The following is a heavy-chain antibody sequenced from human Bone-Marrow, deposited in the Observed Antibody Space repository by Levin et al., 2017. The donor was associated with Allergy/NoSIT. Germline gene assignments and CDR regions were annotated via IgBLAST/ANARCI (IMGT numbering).Heavy chain of an antibody. CDR2: IKSNGGGGTA. D-gene: IGHD2-15*01. V-gene: IGHV3-15*01. CDR1: GINFFAAW. Sequence: GGSLRLSCAASGINFFAAWMSWVRQAPGKGLEWVGRIKSNGGGGTADSAAPVKGRFTISRDDSKNTVYLQMNSLKIEDTGIYYCGWVDCSDATYIDCHVRRWGQGTLVTVSS. J-gene: IGHJ4*02. CDR3: GWVDCSDATYIDCHVRR.